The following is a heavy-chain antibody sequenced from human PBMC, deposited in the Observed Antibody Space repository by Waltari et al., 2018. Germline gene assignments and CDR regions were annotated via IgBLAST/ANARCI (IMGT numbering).Heavy chain of an antibody. Sequence: QVQLQESGPGLVKPSETLSLTCTVPGGSISSHYWTWIRQPPGKGLEWIRYIDYSGSTNYKPALKSRVTRAVDTSKNQFSLKLSSVTAADTAVYYCARDNGIAVAGMFDYWGQGTLVTVSA. V-gene: IGHV4-59*11. CDR2: IDYSGST. CDR3: ARDNGIAVAGMFDY. D-gene: IGHD6-19*01. J-gene: IGHJ4*02. CDR1: GGSISSHY.